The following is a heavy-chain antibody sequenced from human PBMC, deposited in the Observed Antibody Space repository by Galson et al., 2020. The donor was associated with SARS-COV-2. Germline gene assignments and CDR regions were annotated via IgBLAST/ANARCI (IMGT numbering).Heavy chain of an antibody. J-gene: IGHJ3*02. V-gene: IGHV4-39*07. CDR3: ARVSGGSWNGGFDI. D-gene: IGHD1-1*01. CDR1: GDSISSTSYF. CDR2: IRKKSGTT. Sequence: ASETLSLTCAVSGDSISSTSYFWAWIRQPPGKGPEWIGSIRKKSGTTYYNPSLKSLVTISVDSSSNQVSLDVTSVTAADTAVYYCARVSGGSWNGGFDIWGQGTVVTVSS.